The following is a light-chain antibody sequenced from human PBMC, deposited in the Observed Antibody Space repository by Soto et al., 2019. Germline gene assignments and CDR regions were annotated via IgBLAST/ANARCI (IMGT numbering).Light chain of an antibody. CDR3: ATWDDGLSSYV. CDR1: TSNIGSNT. Sequence: QSVLSQPPSASGTPGQRVTISCSGSTSNIGSNTVSWYQQLPQRAPKLLIFSNDQRPSGVPDRCSASKSGTSASLAIGALLSAEEAEYFCATWDDGLSSYVFGTGTKLTVL. CDR2: SND. J-gene: IGLJ1*01. V-gene: IGLV1-44*01.